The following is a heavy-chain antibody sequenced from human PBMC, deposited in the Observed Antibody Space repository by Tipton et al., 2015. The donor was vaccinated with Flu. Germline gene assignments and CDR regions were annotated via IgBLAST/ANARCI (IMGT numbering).Heavy chain of an antibody. CDR1: GGSVSSAGSY. CDR2: IFNSGNT. CDR3: ARMRARDCTLGACYLWWFDL. J-gene: IGHJ2*01. D-gene: IGHD2-8*01. V-gene: IGHV4-61*08. Sequence: LRLSCTVSGGSVSSAGSYWTWIRQSPGKGLEFIGQIFNSGNTDYNPSLKSRLTISVDTSKNQFSLKLTSVTAADTAVYYCARMRARDCTLGACYLWWFDLWGRGTLVTVSS.